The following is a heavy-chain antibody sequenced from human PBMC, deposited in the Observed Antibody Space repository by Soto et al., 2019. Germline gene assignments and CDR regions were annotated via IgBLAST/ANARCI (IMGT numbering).Heavy chain of an antibody. CDR1: GFIFSSFA. D-gene: IGHD6-19*01. CDR2: LSYDGSDR. Sequence: QLVESGGGVAQPGGSLTISCAASGFIFSSFAMHWVRQAPGKGLEWVASLSYDGSDRYYEDSVKGRHIISRDNSKNTVYLQLNSLRSEDTAVYYCARGGQWLVNWFDPWGQGTLVTVSS. V-gene: IGHV3-30*04. J-gene: IGHJ5*02. CDR3: ARGGQWLVNWFDP.